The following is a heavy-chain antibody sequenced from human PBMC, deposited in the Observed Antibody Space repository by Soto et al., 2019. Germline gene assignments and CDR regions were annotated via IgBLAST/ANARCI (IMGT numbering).Heavy chain of an antibody. CDR1: EFTFDNFA. J-gene: IGHJ3*01. V-gene: IGHV3-23*01. D-gene: IGHD2-2*01. Sequence: PGGSLRLSCAASEFTFDNFAMNWVRQAPGKGLQWVSSINAGGSATYYADSVKGRFTISRDSSKNTLFLQMNSLRAEDTAIYYCAKALVPVGKPVFAFRGQGTMVTVSS. CDR2: INAGGSAT. CDR3: AKALVPVGKPVFAF.